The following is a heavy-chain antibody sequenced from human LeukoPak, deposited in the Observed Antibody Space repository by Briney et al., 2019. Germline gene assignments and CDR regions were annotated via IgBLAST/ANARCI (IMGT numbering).Heavy chain of an antibody. CDR2: INHSGST. J-gene: IGHJ6*03. V-gene: IGHV4-34*01. Sequence: PSETLSLTCAVYGGSFSGYYWSSIRQPPGKGLEWIGEINHSGSTNYNPSLKSRVTISVDTSKNQFSLKLSSVTAADTAVYYCARGLPVARWYYYYYMDVWGKGTTVTVSS. D-gene: IGHD6-19*01. CDR3: ARGLPVARWYYYYYMDV. CDR1: GGSFSGYY.